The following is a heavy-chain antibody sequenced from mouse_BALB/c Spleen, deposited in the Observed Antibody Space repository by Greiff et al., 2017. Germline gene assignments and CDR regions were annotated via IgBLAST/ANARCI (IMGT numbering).Heavy chain of an antibody. D-gene: IGHD2-3*01. CDR1: GFTFSSFG. CDR2: ISSGSSTI. J-gene: IGHJ2*01. CDR3: ARSGGGYSFDY. Sequence: EVQLVESGGGLVQPGGSRKLSCAASGFTFSSFGMHWVRQAPEKGLEWVAYISSGSSTIYYADTVKGRFTISRDNPKNTLFLQMTSLRSEDTAMYYCARSGGGYSFDYWGQGTTLTVSS. V-gene: IGHV5-17*02.